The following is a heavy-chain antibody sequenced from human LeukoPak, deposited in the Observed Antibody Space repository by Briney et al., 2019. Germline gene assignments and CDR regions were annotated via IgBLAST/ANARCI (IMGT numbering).Heavy chain of an antibody. CDR2: VYFTGNT. J-gene: IGHJ4*02. CDR1: GTPISGDY. Sequence: TSETLSLTCTVSGTPISGDYWSWIRQPPGKGLEWIGYVYFTGNTNYNPSLKSRVTISMDTSKNQISLTVTSVTAADTAVYYCVRHPFSSPFDFWGQGTLVAVSS. CDR3: VRHPFSSPFDF. D-gene: IGHD2/OR15-2a*01. V-gene: IGHV4-59*08.